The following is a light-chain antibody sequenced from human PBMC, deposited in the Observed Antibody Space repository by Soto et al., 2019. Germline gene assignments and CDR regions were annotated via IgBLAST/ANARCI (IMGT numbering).Light chain of an antibody. J-gene: IGLJ2*01. CDR1: SSNIGNNA. Sequence: QSVLTQPPSVSEAPRQRVTISCSGSSSNIGNNAVNWYQQLPGKAPKLLIYYDDLLPSGVSDRFSGSKSGTSASLAISGLQSEDEADYYSAACDDSLNGLVFDGGTKLTVL. V-gene: IGLV1-36*01. CDR2: YDD. CDR3: AACDDSLNGLV.